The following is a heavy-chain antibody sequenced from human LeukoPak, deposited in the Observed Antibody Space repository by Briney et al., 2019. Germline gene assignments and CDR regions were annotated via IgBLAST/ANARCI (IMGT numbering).Heavy chain of an antibody. CDR2: ITGGGETT. CDR3: AKDSSSTTRYYGMDV. Sequence: GGSLRLSCAPSGFTFSRHGMHWVRQAPGKGLEWVSLITGGGETTYNVELVKGRFTVPRDNSKNTVYLQMKSLRAEDTALYYCAKDSSSTTRYYGMDVWGQGTTVTVSS. V-gene: IGHV3-23*01. D-gene: IGHD6-6*01. CDR1: GFTFSRHG. J-gene: IGHJ6*02.